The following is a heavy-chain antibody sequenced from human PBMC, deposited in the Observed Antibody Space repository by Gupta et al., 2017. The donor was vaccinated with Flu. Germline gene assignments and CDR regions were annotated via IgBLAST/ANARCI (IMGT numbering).Heavy chain of an antibody. Sequence: NWVRQAPGKGLEWVSSISSSSSYIYYADSVKGRFTISRDNAKNSLYLQMNSLRAEDTAVYYCARRRSLGMDVWGQGTTVTVSS. CDR3: ARRRSLGMDV. D-gene: IGHD2-15*01. V-gene: IGHV3-21*01. CDR2: ISSSSSYI. J-gene: IGHJ6*02.